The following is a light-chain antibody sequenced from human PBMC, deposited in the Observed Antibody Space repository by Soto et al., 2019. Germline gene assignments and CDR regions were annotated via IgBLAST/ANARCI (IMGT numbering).Light chain of an antibody. CDR1: SSNIGSQF. Sequence: QSALAQPPSASGTPGQRVTISCSGSSSNIGSQFVCWYHQVPGRAPKLLIYRTNQRPSGVPDRFAGSKYGATASLVISGLQSDDEGDYFCASWDDSLRWMFGGGTQLTVL. V-gene: IGLV1-47*01. CDR3: ASWDDSLRWM. J-gene: IGLJ3*02. CDR2: RTN.